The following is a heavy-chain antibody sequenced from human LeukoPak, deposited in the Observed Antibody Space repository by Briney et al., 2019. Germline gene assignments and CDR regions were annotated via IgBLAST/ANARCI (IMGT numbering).Heavy chain of an antibody. CDR1: GFTFSSYS. CDR2: ISSSSSYI. Sequence: GGSLRLSCAASGFTFSSYSMNWVRQAPGKGLEWVSSISSSSSYIYYADSVKGRFTISRDNAKNSLYLQMNSLRAEDTAVYYCATGPVDIVATTQPDYWGQGTLVTVSS. V-gene: IGHV3-21*01. D-gene: IGHD5-12*01. CDR3: ATGPVDIVATTQPDY. J-gene: IGHJ4*02.